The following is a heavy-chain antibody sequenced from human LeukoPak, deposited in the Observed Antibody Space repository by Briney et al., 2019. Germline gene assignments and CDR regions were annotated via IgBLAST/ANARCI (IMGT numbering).Heavy chain of an antibody. Sequence: PSETLSLTCTVSGGSISSSSYYWGWIRQPPGTGLEWIGSIYYSGSTYYNPSLKSRVTISVDTSKNQFSLKLSSVTAADTAVYYCARSGSYSSYFDYWGQGTLVTVSS. CDR1: GGSISSSSYY. V-gene: IGHV4-39*01. J-gene: IGHJ4*02. CDR2: IYYSGST. CDR3: ARSGSYSSYFDY. D-gene: IGHD1-26*01.